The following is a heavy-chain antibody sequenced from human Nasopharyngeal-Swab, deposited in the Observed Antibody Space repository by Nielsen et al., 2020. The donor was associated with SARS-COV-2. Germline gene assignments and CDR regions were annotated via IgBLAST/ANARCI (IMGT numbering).Heavy chain of an antibody. CDR3: ARSYGDYVWFDP. CDR2: IYYSGST. Sequence: SETLSLTCTVSGGSISSYYWGWIRQPPGKGLEWIGSIYYSGSTYYNPSLKSRVTISVDTSKNQFSLKLSSVTAADTAVYYCARSYGDYVWFDPWGQGTLVTVSS. D-gene: IGHD4-17*01. J-gene: IGHJ5*02. CDR1: GGSISSYY. V-gene: IGHV4-39*07.